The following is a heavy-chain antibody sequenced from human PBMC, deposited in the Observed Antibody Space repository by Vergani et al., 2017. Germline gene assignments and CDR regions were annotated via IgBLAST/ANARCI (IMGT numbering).Heavy chain of an antibody. CDR2: ISYDGSNK. Sequence: QVQLVESGGGVVQPGRSLRLSCAASGFTFSSYGMHWVRQAPGKGMGGGAVISYDGSNKYYADSVKGRFTSSRDNSKNTRYLQMNGLRADDTAVYYCAKVMVRGKPGYGMDVWGQGTTVTVSS. V-gene: IGHV3-30*18. CDR1: GFTFSSYG. D-gene: IGHD3-10*01. CDR3: AKVMVRGKPGYGMDV. J-gene: IGHJ6*02.